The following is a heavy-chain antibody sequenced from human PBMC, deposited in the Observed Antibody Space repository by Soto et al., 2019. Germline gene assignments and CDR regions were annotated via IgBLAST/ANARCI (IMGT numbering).Heavy chain of an antibody. CDR2: INAGNGNT. J-gene: IGHJ6*02. D-gene: IGHD6-13*01. CDR1: GYTFTSYA. V-gene: IGHV1-3*01. CDR3: AREPSSLAAAGSSYGLDV. Sequence: ASVKVSCKASGYTFTSYAMHWVRQAPGQRLEWMGWINAGNGNTKYSQKFQGRVTITRDASASTAYMELRSLRSEDTAVYYCAREPSSLAAAGSSYGLDVWGQGTSVTVSS.